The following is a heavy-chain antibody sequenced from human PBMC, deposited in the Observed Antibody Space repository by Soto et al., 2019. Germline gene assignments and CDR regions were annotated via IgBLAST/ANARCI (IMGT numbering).Heavy chain of an antibody. V-gene: IGHV1-2*04. CDR2: INPNNGST. CDR1: GYTFTSYC. J-gene: IGHJ4*02. D-gene: IGHD6-13*01. CDR3: ARGGSSSWYSFDY. Sequence: ASVKVSCKASGYTFTSYCISWVRQAPGQGLEWMGWINPNNGSTNYAQKFQGWVTMTRDTSISTAYMELSRLRSDDTAVYYCARGGSSSWYSFDYWGRGTLVTVSS.